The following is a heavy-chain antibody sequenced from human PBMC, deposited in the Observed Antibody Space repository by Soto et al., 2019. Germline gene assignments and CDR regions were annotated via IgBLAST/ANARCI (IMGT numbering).Heavy chain of an antibody. V-gene: IGHV1-69*06. CDR1: GGTFSDFA. J-gene: IGHJ6*02. D-gene: IGHD5-18*01. CDR3: ARDRIQLREGKYSFKCMEV. Sequence: QVQLVQSGAEMRKPGSSLRVSCKASGGTFSDFAFSVVLQAPGQGLEWMVGIVPRFGSPNYAQKFGGRVTIPADTSSSTVYMEVSRLRCDDKAGYCCARDRIQLREGKYSFKCMEVWGQGTTITVSS. CDR2: IVPRFGSP.